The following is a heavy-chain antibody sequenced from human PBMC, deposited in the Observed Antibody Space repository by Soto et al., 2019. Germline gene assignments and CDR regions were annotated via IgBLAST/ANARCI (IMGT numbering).Heavy chain of an antibody. Sequence: EVQLVESGGGLVQPGWSLRLSCAASGFTFSNYWMSWVRQVPGKGLAWVSNIKEDGSEKYYVDSVKGRFTISRDNAKNSVHLQMNSLRDEDTAVYYCVRFSILVSGRGRGAFFDSWGQGTPVTVSS. V-gene: IGHV3-7*03. CDR3: VRFSILVSGRGRGAFFDS. J-gene: IGHJ4*02. CDR1: GFTFSNYW. D-gene: IGHD6-19*01. CDR2: IKEDGSEK.